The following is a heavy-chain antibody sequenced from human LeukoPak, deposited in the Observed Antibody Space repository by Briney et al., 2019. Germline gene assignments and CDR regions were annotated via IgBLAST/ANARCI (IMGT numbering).Heavy chain of an antibody. J-gene: IGHJ6*02. Sequence: GGSLRLSCAASGFTFRSYFMSWVRQAPGKGLEWVANIKQDGSEKYYVDSVKGRFTISRDNAKNSLYLQMNSLRAEDTAVYYCAKGHYYYYYGMDVWGQGTTVTVSS. CDR3: AKGHYYYYYGMDV. V-gene: IGHV3-7*03. CDR1: GFTFRSYF. CDR2: IKQDGSEK.